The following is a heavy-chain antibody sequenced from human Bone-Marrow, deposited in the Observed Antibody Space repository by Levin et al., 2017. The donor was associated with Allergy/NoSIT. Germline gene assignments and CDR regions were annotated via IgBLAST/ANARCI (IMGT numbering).Heavy chain of an antibody. D-gene: IGHD2-2*02. CDR2: IYYSGAI. CDR1: GDSISSYF. Sequence: ASETLSLTCTVSGDSISSYFWAWIRQPPGKGLEWIGYIYYSGAINYNPSLKSRVTMSVDMSKNQVSLKLTSVTAADTAVYYCARAGYDGSWYTWGYWGQGILVTVSS. J-gene: IGHJ4*02. V-gene: IGHV4-59*01. CDR3: ARAGYDGSWYTWGY.